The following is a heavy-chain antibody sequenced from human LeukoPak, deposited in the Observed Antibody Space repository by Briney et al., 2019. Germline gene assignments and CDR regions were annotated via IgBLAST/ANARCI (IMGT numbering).Heavy chain of an antibody. J-gene: IGHJ4*02. Sequence: GGSLRLPCAASGFTFSDYYMSWIRQAPGKGLEWVSYFSSSGNIIYSADSVKGRFTISRDNAKNSLYLQINSLRAEDTAVYYCARATAADTAMIYFDYWGQGTLVTVSS. CDR2: FSSSGNII. D-gene: IGHD5-18*01. CDR1: GFTFSDYY. CDR3: ARATAADTAMIYFDY. V-gene: IGHV3-11*01.